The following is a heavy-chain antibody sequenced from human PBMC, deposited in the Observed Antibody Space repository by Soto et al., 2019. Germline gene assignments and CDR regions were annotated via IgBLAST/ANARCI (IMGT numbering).Heavy chain of an antibody. D-gene: IGHD3-16*01. V-gene: IGHV3-53*02. CDR2: IYSGGST. J-gene: IGHJ6*02. CDR3: TTYTGYGMDV. CDR1: GFIVSSKY. Sequence: EVQMVETGGGLGQPGGSLRLSCAVSGFIVSSKYMTWVRQAPGKGLEWVSVIYSGGSTHYAASARGRFTISRDSSKNTLYLQMNSLRAEDAAVYYCTTYTGYGMDVWGQGTTVTVSS.